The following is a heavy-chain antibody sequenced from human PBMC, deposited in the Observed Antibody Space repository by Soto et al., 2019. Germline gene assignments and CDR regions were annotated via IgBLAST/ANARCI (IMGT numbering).Heavy chain of an antibody. Sequence: QVQLVQSGAEVKKPGASVKVSCKASGNTFTSYEINWVRQATGQGPEWMGWMNPNSGSTGYAQKFQGRVTMNMDTYISTAYMELNSLTSEATAVYYCARATTSGGSNPLDYWGQGTMVTVSS. D-gene: IGHD2-15*01. CDR3: ARATTSGGSNPLDY. CDR2: MNPNSGST. J-gene: IGHJ4*02. CDR1: GNTFTSYE. V-gene: IGHV1-8*01.